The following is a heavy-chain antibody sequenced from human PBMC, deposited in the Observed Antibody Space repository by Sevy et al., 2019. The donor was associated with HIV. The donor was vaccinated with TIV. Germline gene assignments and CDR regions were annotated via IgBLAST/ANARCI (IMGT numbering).Heavy chain of an antibody. V-gene: IGHV4-59*01. CDR3: AREQYSSSFFDY. J-gene: IGHJ4*02. Sequence: SETRSLTYTVSGDSFSNYFWNWIRQPPGKGLEWIGYISYSGSTNYNPSLKSRVTISVDTSKTRFSLQLTSVTAADTAFYYCAREQYSSSFFDYWGQGTLVTVSS. CDR2: ISYSGST. D-gene: IGHD6-6*01. CDR1: GDSFSNYF.